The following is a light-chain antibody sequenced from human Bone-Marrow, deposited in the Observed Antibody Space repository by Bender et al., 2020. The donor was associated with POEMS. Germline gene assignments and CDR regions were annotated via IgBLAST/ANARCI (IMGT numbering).Light chain of an antibody. CDR1: ISDVGGYDY. CDR2: SSH. Sequence: QSALAQPASVSGSPGQSISISCTGTISDVGGYDYVSWYQQVPGNAPKLLIYSSHRRPSEVPDRFSGSRSGTSASLAISGLQSEDEADYYCAVWDDSLNGWVFGGGTKLTVL. J-gene: IGLJ3*02. V-gene: IGLV2-11*01. CDR3: AVWDDSLNGWV.